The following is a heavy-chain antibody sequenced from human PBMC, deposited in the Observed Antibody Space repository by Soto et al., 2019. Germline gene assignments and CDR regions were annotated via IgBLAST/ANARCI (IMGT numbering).Heavy chain of an antibody. J-gene: IGHJ3*02. D-gene: IGHD6-13*01. CDR3: AKDSAAGTSIGGAFDI. CDR2: ISYDGSNK. Sequence: QVQLVESGGGVVQPGRSLRLSCAASGFTFSSYGMHWVRQAPGKGLEWVAVISYDGSNKYYADSVKGRFTISRDNSKNTLYLQMNSLRAEDTAVYYCAKDSAAGTSIGGAFDIWGQGTMVTVSS. CDR1: GFTFSSYG. V-gene: IGHV3-30*18.